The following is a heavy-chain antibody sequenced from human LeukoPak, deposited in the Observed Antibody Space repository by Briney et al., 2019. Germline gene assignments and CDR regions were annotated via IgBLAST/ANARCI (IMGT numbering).Heavy chain of an antibody. CDR1: GFTFSSYA. Sequence: GGSLRLSCAASGFTFSSYAMSWVRQAPGKWLEGVGRIKRTTDGGTTDYAAPVKGRFTISRDDSKNTLYLQMNSLKTEDTAVYYCTTDSTVTTPRVYYYYGMDVWGKGTTVTVSS. D-gene: IGHD4-17*01. V-gene: IGHV3-15*01. CDR2: IKRTTDGGTT. J-gene: IGHJ6*04. CDR3: TTDSTVTTPRVYYYYGMDV.